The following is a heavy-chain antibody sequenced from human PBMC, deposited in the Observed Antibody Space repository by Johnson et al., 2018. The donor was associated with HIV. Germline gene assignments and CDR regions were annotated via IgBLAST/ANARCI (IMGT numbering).Heavy chain of an antibody. CDR1: GFTFSSYG. CDR3: ARQAAAGALDI. V-gene: IGHV3-30*19. CDR2: ISYDGSNK. D-gene: IGHD6-13*01. Sequence: QVQLVESGGGVVQPGRSLRLSCAASGFTFSSYGMHWVRQAPGKGLEWVAVISYDGSNKYYADSVKGRFTISRDNSKNTLYLQMNSLRAEDTAVYYCARQAAAGALDIWGQGTMVTVSS. J-gene: IGHJ3*02.